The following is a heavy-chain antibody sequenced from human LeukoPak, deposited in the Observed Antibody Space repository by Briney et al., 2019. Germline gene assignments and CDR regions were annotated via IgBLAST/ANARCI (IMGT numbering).Heavy chain of an antibody. CDR2: IYHSGST. J-gene: IGHJ3*02. CDR1: GGSISSSNW. V-gene: IGHV4-4*02. D-gene: IGHD1-14*01. Sequence: PSETLSLTCAVSGGSISSSNWWRLVRQPPGKGLGWIGEIYHSGSTNYNPSLKSRVTISVDKSKNQFSLKLSSVTAADTAVYYCARWYPSRYAFDIWGQGTMVTVSS. CDR3: ARWYPSRYAFDI.